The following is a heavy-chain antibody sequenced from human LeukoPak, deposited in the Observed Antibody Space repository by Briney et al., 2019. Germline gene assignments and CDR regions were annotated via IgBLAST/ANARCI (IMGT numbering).Heavy chain of an antibody. D-gene: IGHD3-16*01. CDR1: GFSFSSYE. J-gene: IGHJ4*02. Sequence: PGGSLRLSCGASGFSFSSYEMNWARQAPGKGLEWVSYISSGGSTKYYADSVKGRFTISRDNAKNSLYLQMNSLRAEDTAVYYCARPFIGGLSSLGSDHWGQGALVTVSS. CDR2: ISSGGSTK. V-gene: IGHV3-48*03. CDR3: ARPFIGGLSSLGSDH.